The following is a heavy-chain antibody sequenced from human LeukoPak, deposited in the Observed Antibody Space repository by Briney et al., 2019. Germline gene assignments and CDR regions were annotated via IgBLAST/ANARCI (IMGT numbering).Heavy chain of an antibody. CDR1: GGSISSDH. Sequence: PSETLSHTCTVSGGSISSDHWRWRRQAPAKGLEWIGHISYTGSTNYNPSLKGRVTISVDTSKRQFSLRLSSVTAADTAVYYCARRIATSGKGFDYWGQGNLVTVSS. V-gene: IGHV4-59*01. J-gene: IGHJ4*02. D-gene: IGHD6-13*01. CDR2: ISYTGST. CDR3: ARRIATSGKGFDY.